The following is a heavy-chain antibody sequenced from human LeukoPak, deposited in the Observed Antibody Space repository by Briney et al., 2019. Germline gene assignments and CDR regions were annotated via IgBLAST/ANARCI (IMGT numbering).Heavy chain of an antibody. J-gene: IGHJ6*02. CDR1: GYTFTSYD. CDR2: MNPNSGNT. Sequence: ASVKVSCTASGYTFTSYDINWVRQATGQGLEWMGWMNPNSGNTGYAQKFQGRVTMTRNTSISTAYMELSSLRSEDTAVYYCARGPRITIFGVVIRRDYYYYGMDVWGQGTTVTVSS. CDR3: ARGPRITIFGVVIRRDYYYYGMDV. V-gene: IGHV1-8*01. D-gene: IGHD3-3*01.